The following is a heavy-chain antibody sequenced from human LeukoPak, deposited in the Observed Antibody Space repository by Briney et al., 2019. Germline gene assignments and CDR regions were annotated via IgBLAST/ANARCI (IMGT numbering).Heavy chain of an antibody. V-gene: IGHV3-23*01. D-gene: IGHD2-2*03. J-gene: IGHJ4*02. CDR1: GFTFTTYG. Sequence: GGPLRLSCSASGFTFTTYGMNWVRQAPGKGLEWVSGIGGSGTRTYYADSVKGRFTISRDNSKNTLYLQMNSLRDEDTAVYYCAKDSHWILFDDWGQGTLVTVSS. CDR2: IGGSGTRT. CDR3: AKDSHWILFDD.